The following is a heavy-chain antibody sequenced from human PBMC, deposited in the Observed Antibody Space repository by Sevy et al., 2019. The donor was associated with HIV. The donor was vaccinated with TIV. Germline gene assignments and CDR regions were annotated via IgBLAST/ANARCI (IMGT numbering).Heavy chain of an antibody. D-gene: IGHD3-3*01. CDR1: GFPFGASY. Sequence: GGSLRLSGAASGFPFGASYMSGVRRAPGKGREGVSYISSSGSTIYYADSVKGRFTISRDKAKNSLYLQMNSLRAEDTAVYYCARDPTYYDFWSGYYTGWFDPWGQGTLVTVSS. V-gene: IGHV3-11*01. CDR2: ISSSGSTI. CDR3: ARDPTYYDFWSGYYTGWFDP. J-gene: IGHJ5*02.